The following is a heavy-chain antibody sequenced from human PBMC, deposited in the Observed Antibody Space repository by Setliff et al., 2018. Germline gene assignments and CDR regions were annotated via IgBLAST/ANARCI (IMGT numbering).Heavy chain of an antibody. J-gene: IGHJ4*02. CDR3: ARSFSRREKFLLDY. CDR1: GGSISRNSYY. Sequence: PSETLSLTCTVSGGSISRNSYYWGWIRQPPGKGLEWIGSIYSSGSTYYNPSLKSRVTISMDTSKNQFSLKVSSVTAADTAVYYCARSFSRREKFLLDYWGQGALVTV. CDR2: IYSSGST. V-gene: IGHV4-39*07.